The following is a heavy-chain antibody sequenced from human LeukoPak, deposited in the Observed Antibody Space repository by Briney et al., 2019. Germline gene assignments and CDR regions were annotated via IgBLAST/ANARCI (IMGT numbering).Heavy chain of an antibody. D-gene: IGHD3-10*01. J-gene: IGHJ4*02. CDR3: ANSYSPPHF. Sequence: GGSLRLSCAASGFTFSNSWMRWVRQAPGKRLVWVSRINTDGSTTNYADSVKGRFTISRDNARNTVYLQMNSLRAEDSAVYYCANSYSPPHFWGQGTLVTVSS. CDR2: INTDGSTT. CDR1: GFTFSNSW. V-gene: IGHV3-74*01.